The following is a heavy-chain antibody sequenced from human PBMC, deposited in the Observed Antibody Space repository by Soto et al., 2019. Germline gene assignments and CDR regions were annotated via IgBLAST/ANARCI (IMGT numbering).Heavy chain of an antibody. Sequence: EVQLLESGGGLVQPGGSLRLSCAASGFTFTNYAMTWVRQAPGKGLEWVSISSGSGSGGSTNYADSVKGRFTISRDNSKNTLYLQMNSLRVEDTAVYYCAKDRDDYRNYVFDYWGKGTVVTVSS. CDR3: AKDRDDYRNYVFDY. D-gene: IGHD4-4*01. CDR2: SSGSGSGGST. V-gene: IGHV3-23*01. CDR1: GFTFTNYA. J-gene: IGHJ4*02.